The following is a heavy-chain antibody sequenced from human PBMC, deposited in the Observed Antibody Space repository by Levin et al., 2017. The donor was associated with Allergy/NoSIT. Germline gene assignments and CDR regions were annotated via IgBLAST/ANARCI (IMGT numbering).Heavy chain of an antibody. CDR1: GGSISSSSYY. Sequence: SETLSLTCTVSGGSISSSSYYWGWIRQPPGKGLEWIGSIYYSGSTYYNPSLKSRVTISVDTSKNQFSLKLSSVTAADTAVYYCARHLYGDPFDYWGQGTLVTVSS. V-gene: IGHV4-39*01. J-gene: IGHJ4*02. CDR2: IYYSGST. D-gene: IGHD4-17*01. CDR3: ARHLYGDPFDY.